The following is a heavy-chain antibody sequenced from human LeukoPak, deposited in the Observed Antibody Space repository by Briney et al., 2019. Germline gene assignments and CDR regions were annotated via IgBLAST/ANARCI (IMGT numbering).Heavy chain of an antibody. CDR1: GYTFNSYG. V-gene: IGHV1-18*01. J-gene: IGHJ4*02. Sequence: ASVKVSCKASGYTFNSYGISWVRQAPGQGLEWMGWISAYKGDTDYAQMLQGRVTMTTDTSTSTAYMELGSLRSDDTAVYYCGRDPIGCSYGAQIDYWGQGTLVTVSS. D-gene: IGHD5-18*01. CDR3: GRDPIGCSYGAQIDY. CDR2: ISAYKGDT.